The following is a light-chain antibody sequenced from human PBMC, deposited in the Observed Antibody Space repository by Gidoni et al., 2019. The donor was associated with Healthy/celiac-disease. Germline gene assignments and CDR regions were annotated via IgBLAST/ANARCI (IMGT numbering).Light chain of an antibody. CDR1: QSISSY. V-gene: IGKV1-39*01. CDR3: QQSYSTLMYT. Sequence: DIQMTQSPSSLSASVGDRVTITCRASQSISSYLNWYQQKPGKDPKLLSYAASSLQSGVPSRFSGSGSGTDCTRTISSLQPEDFATYYCQQSYSTLMYTFGQXTKLEIK. J-gene: IGKJ2*01. CDR2: AAS.